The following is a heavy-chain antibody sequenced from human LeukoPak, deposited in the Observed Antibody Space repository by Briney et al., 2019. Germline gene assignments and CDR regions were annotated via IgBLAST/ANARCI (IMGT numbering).Heavy chain of an antibody. V-gene: IGHV3-23*01. CDR2: TSSSDAGT. CDR3: VRDRNTDFWSGYYTNYFDY. J-gene: IGHJ4*02. Sequence: GGSLRLSCAASGFTLSSYAMSWVRQAPGKGLEWVSATSSSDAGTYYAESVRGRFTISRDNSKNTLFLQMNSLRAEDTAVYYCVRDRNTDFWSGYYTNYFDYWGQGTLVTVSS. CDR1: GFTLSSYA. D-gene: IGHD3-3*01.